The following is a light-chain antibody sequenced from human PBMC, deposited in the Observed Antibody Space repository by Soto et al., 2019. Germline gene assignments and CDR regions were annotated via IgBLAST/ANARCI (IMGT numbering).Light chain of an antibody. CDR2: RAS. Sequence: DIRMTQSASTLSASLGDRVTITWWASQTIVNWLAWYQQKKGKAPKFLIYRASSLQSGVPSRFSGSGYGTESNLTISSLEPEDFAVYYCQQYGNSPITFGQGTRLEI. J-gene: IGKJ5*01. CDR3: QQYGNSPIT. CDR1: QTIVNW. V-gene: IGKV1-5*03.